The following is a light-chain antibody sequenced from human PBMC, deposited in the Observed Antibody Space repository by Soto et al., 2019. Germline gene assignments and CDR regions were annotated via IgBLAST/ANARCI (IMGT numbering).Light chain of an antibody. CDR1: SSNIGSNT. CDR3: AAWDDSLNGRV. Sequence: QSVLTQPPSASRTPGQRVTISCSGSSSNIGSNTVNWYQQLPGTAPKLLIYSNNQRPSGVPDRFSGSKSGTSASLAISGLQSEDETDYYRAAWDDSLNGRVFGTGTKVTVL. CDR2: SNN. J-gene: IGLJ1*01. V-gene: IGLV1-44*01.